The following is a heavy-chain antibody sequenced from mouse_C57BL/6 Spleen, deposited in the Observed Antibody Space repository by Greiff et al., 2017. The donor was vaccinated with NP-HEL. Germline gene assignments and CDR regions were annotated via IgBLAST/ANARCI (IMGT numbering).Heavy chain of an antibody. D-gene: IGHD4-1*01. CDR3: TVWGAMDY. CDR1: GFNIKDDY. V-gene: IGHV14-4*01. CDR2: IAPENGDT. Sequence: VQLKQSGAELVRPGASVKLSCTASGFNIKDDYMHWVKQRPEQRLASIGWIAPENGDTEYASKFQGKATITADPSSNTAYRQVSSLTSEDTAVYYCTVWGAMDYWGQGTSVTVSS. J-gene: IGHJ4*01.